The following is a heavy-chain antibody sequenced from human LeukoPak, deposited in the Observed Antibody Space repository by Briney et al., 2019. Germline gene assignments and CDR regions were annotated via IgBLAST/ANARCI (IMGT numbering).Heavy chain of an antibody. V-gene: IGHV3-7*01. J-gene: IGHJ4*02. CDR1: GFTFSISW. CDR2: IDKHGNGK. Sequence: GGSLRLSCVASGFTFSISWVTWVRQAPGKGLEWVANIDKHGNGKYYVDSVKGRFAVSRDYTSNSVFLQMDSLRAEDTSVYYCARDAGWGYYDLWGQGTPVTVSS. CDR3: ARDAGWGYYDL. D-gene: IGHD1-26*01.